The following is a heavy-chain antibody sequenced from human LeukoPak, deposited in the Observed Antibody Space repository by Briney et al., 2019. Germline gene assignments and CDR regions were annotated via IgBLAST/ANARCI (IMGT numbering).Heavy chain of an antibody. D-gene: IGHD7-27*01. Sequence: SQTLSLTCSVSGGSISSYYWSWIRQPPGEGLEWIGYIYYSGSTNYNPSLKSRVTISVDTSKNQFSLKLSSVTAADTAVYYCAREPGARRLQAFDIWGQGTMVTVSS. CDR2: IYYSGST. V-gene: IGHV4-59*01. CDR1: GGSISSYY. CDR3: AREPGARRLQAFDI. J-gene: IGHJ3*02.